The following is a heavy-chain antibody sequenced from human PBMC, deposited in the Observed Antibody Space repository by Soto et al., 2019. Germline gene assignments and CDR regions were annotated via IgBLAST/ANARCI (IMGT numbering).Heavy chain of an antibody. J-gene: IGHJ5*02. CDR1: GGSISSGGYY. D-gene: IGHD2-2*01. Sequence: SETLSLTCTVSGGSISSGGYYRSWIRQHPGKGLEWIGYIYYSGSTYYNPSLKSRVTISVDTSKNQFSLKLSSVTAADTAVYYCARDQYCSSTSCFNWLDPWGQGTLVTVSS. CDR3: ARDQYCSSTSCFNWLDP. CDR2: IYYSGST. V-gene: IGHV4-31*03.